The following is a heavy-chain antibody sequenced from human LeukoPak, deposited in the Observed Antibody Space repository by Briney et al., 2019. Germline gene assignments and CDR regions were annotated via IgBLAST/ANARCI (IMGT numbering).Heavy chain of an antibody. D-gene: IGHD2-15*01. CDR1: GGSISSYY. CDR2: IYYSGST. Sequence: PSETLSLTCTVSGGSISSYYWSWIRQPPGKGLEWIGYIYYSGSTNYNPSLKSRVTISVDTSKNQFSLKLSSVTAADTAVYYYARETLYCSGGSCYDYFDYWGQGTLVTVSS. J-gene: IGHJ4*02. CDR3: ARETLYCSGGSCYDYFDY. V-gene: IGHV4-59*01.